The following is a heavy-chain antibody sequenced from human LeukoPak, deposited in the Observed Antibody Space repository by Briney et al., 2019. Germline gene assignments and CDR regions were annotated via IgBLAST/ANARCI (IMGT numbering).Heavy chain of an antibody. Sequence: GESLKISCKGSGYSFTTHWIGWVRQLRGKGLEWMGLIFPGDSETIYSPSFQGQVTISADKSINTAYLRWSSLKASDTAMYYCATSESQTRFDYWGQGTLVTVSS. D-gene: IGHD1/OR15-1a*01. CDR1: GYSFTTHW. V-gene: IGHV5-51*01. J-gene: IGHJ4*02. CDR2: IFPGDSET. CDR3: ATSESQTRFDY.